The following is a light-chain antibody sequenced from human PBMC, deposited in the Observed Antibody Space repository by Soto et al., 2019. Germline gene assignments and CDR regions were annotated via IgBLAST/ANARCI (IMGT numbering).Light chain of an antibody. J-gene: IGLJ1*01. Sequence: QSALTQPASVSGSPGQSITISCTGTSSDVGGYNYVSWYQQHPGKAPKLMIYDVSNRPSGVSNRFSGSKSGNTASLTISGLQAEDEADYYCSSYTSSSTLVFRTGTKVTV. CDR1: SSDVGGYNY. CDR3: SSYTSSSTLV. V-gene: IGLV2-14*01. CDR2: DVS.